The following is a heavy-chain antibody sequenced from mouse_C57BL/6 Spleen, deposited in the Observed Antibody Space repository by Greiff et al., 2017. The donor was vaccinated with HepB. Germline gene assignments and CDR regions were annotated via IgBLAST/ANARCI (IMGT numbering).Heavy chain of an antibody. CDR1: GYTFTGYW. D-gene: IGHD1-3*01. CDR2: ILPGSGST. V-gene: IGHV1-9*01. Sequence: QVQLQQSGAELMKPGASVKLSCKASGYTFTGYWIEWVKQRPGQGLEWVGEILPGSGSTYYTEKFKGKATFTADTSSNTAHLHISSLTTEDSAIYYWARRYNRGYFDYWGQGTTLTVSS. J-gene: IGHJ2*01. CDR3: ARRYNRGYFDY.